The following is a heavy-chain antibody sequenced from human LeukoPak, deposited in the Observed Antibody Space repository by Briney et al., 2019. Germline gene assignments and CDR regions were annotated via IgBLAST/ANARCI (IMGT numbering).Heavy chain of an antibody. Sequence: ASVKVSCKDSRYTFTNYYIHWVRQAPGHGLEWMGIINPSGSSTSYAQKFQGRVTMTRDTSTSTVYMELSSLRSEDTAVYYCAGGTTNTKGAFDMWGQGTMVTVSS. D-gene: IGHD2-8*01. CDR1: RYTFTNYY. J-gene: IGHJ3*02. V-gene: IGHV1-46*01. CDR2: INPSGSST. CDR3: AGGTTNTKGAFDM.